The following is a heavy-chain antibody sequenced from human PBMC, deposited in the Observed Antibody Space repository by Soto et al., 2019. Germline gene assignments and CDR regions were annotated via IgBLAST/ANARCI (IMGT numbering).Heavy chain of an antibody. D-gene: IGHD4-17*01. CDR3: ARARPPQNYGDSFDF. CDR1: GTSLSGYY. J-gene: IGHJ5*01. Sequence: QVQLVQSGAEVKKPGASVKVSCKASGTSLSGYYIHWVRQAPGQGLEWMGWINPHSGGTNFAQKFLGRVTMTSDTSIREAYMELSRLSSDDTAVYYCARARPPQNYGDSFDFWGQGTLVTVSS. CDR2: INPHSGGT. V-gene: IGHV1-2*02.